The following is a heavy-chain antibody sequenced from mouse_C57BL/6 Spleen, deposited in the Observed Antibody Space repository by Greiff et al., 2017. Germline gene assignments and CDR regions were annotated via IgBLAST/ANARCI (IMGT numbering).Heavy chain of an antibody. J-gene: IGHJ3*01. Sequence: EVKLMESGGGLVKPGGSLKLSCAASGFTFSDYGMHWVRQAPEKGLEWVAYISSGSSTIYYADTVKGRFTISRDNAKHTLFLQMTSLRSEDTAMYYCAAGRWLLGFAYWGQGTLVTVSA. CDR1: GFTFSDYG. V-gene: IGHV5-17*01. CDR3: AAGRWLLGFAY. CDR2: ISSGSSTI. D-gene: IGHD2-3*01.